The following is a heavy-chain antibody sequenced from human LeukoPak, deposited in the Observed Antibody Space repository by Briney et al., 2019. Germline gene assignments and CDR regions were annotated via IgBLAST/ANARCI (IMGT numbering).Heavy chain of an antibody. CDR2: IVVTGGVT. J-gene: IGHJ4*02. D-gene: IGHD2-2*01. Sequence: GGSLRLSCAASGFTFRNFAMSWVRQAPGKGLEWVSTIVVTGGVTYYADSVTGRFTISRDNSKNTLYLQMNSLRAEDTAVYYCAKDLLYQLPGYYFDYWGQGTLVTVSS. V-gene: IGHV3-23*01. CDR1: GFTFRNFA. CDR3: AKDLLYQLPGYYFDY.